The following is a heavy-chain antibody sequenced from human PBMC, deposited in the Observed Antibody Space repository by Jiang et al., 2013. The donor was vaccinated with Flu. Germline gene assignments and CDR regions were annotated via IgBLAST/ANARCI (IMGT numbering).Heavy chain of an antibody. CDR1: GGSISSYY. CDR3: ARRVGSGSYPTNWFDP. Sequence: LLKPSETLSLTCTVSGGSISSYYWSWIRQPPGKGLEWIGYIYYSGSTNYNPSLKSRVTISVDTSKNQFSLKLSSVTAADTAVYYCARRVGSGSYPTNWFDPWGPGEPWSPSPQ. D-gene: IGHD3-10*01. V-gene: IGHV4-59*08. CDR2: IYYSGST. J-gene: IGHJ5*02.